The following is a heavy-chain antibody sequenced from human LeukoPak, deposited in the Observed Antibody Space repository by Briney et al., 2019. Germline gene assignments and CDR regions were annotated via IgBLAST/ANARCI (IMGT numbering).Heavy chain of an antibody. D-gene: IGHD2-8*01. CDR3: ARGEEHASSTVYLHY. V-gene: IGHV4-4*02. J-gene: IGHJ4*02. CDR1: GGPISSSIG. CDR2: IYHGGST. Sequence: SETLSLSGAVSGGPISSSIGRSWVRQPPGKGLEWIGEIYHGGSTNYSPSLKSRVTVSVDKSKNQFSLKLSSVTAADTAVYYCARGEEHASSTVYLHYWVQETLVTVSS.